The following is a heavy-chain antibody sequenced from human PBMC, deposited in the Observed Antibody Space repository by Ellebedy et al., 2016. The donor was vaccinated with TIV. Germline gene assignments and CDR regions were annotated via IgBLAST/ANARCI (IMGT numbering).Heavy chain of an antibody. Sequence: MPSETLSLTCAVYGGSFSGYYWSWISQPPGKGREWIGEINHSGSTTYNPSLKSRVTISVDTSKNQFSLKLSSVTAADPAVYYCARDEVAGTSRPQGAYWGQGTLVTVSS. J-gene: IGHJ4*02. V-gene: IGHV4-34*01. D-gene: IGHD6-19*01. CDR3: ARDEVAGTSRPQGAY. CDR1: GGSFSGYY. CDR2: INHSGST.